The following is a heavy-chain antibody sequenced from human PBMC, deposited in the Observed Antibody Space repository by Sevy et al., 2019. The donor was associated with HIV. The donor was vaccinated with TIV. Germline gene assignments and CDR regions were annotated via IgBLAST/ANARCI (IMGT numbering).Heavy chain of an antibody. CDR3: AIDEDGGYGAAGGAFDI. Sequence: GGSLRLSCAASGFTFSSYSMNWVRQAPGKGLEWVSSISSSSSYIYYADSVKGRFTISRDNAKNSLYLQMNSLRAEDTAVYYCAIDEDGGYGAAGGAFDIWGQGTMVTVSS. D-gene: IGHD4-17*01. J-gene: IGHJ3*02. CDR2: ISSSSSYI. CDR1: GFTFSSYS. V-gene: IGHV3-21*01.